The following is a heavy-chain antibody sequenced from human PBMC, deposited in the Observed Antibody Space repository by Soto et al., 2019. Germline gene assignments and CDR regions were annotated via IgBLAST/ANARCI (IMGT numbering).Heavy chain of an antibody. J-gene: IGHJ4*02. Sequence: QVQLQESGPGLVKPSDTLSLTCAVSGYSISSSNWWGWIRQPPGKGLEWIGYIYYSGTTYYKPSLKSRVTMSVDTSKNPFSLKLTSVRAVDTAVYYCARREIQGPIDYWGQGTLVTVSS. D-gene: IGHD1-26*01. CDR2: IYYSGTT. CDR1: GYSISSSNW. V-gene: IGHV4-28*01. CDR3: ARREIQGPIDY.